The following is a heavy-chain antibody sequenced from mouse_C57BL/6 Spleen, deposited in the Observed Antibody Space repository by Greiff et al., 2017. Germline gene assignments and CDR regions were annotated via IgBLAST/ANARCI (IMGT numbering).Heavy chain of an antibody. CDR3: ARESRGGTFDY. V-gene: IGHV1-39*01. D-gene: IGHD3-1*01. Sequence: EVKVVESGPELVKPGASVKISCKASGYSFTDYNMNWVKQSNGKSLEWIGVINPNYGTTSYNQKFKGKATLTVDQSSSTAYMQLNSLTSEDSAVYYCARESRGGTFDYWGQGTTLTVSS. CDR2: INPNYGTT. CDR1: GYSFTDYN. J-gene: IGHJ2*01.